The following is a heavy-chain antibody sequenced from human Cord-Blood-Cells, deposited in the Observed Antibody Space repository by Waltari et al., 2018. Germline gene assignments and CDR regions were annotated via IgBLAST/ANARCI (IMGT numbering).Heavy chain of an antibody. CDR2: IKQDGSEK. CDR1: GFTFSSSW. J-gene: IGHJ4*02. CDR3: ARYTLRYYFDY. V-gene: IGHV3-7*01. Sequence: EVQLVESGGGLVQPGGSLKLSCEAPGFTFSSSWMSWVRQAPGKGLEWVANIKQDGSEKYYVDSVKGRFTISRDNAKNSLYLQMNSLRAEDTAVYYCARYTLRYYFDYWGQGTLVTVSS. D-gene: IGHD4-17*01.